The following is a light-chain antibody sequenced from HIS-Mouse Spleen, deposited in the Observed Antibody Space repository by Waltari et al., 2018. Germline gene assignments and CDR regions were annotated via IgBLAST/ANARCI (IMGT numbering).Light chain of an antibody. Sequence: QSALTQPASVSGSPGQSITISCPGTSSDVGSYNCFSWYQQHPGKAPKPMIYEGSKRPSGVSNRFSGSKSGNTASLTISGLQSEDEADYYCCSYAGSSTYWVFGGGTKLTVL. CDR3: CSYAGSSTYWV. CDR1: SSDVGSYNC. J-gene: IGLJ3*02. CDR2: EGS. V-gene: IGLV2-23*01.